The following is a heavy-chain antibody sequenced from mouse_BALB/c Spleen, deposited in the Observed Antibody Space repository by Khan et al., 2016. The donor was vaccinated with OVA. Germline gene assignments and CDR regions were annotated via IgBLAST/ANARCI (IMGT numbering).Heavy chain of an antibody. D-gene: IGHD1-1*01. V-gene: IGHV3-2*02. J-gene: IGHJ2*01. CDR3: ARIYGGDFDY. CDR1: GYSITSDYA. Sequence: EVQLQESGPGLVKPSQSLSLTCTVTGYSITSDYAWNWIRKFPGNKMEWMGYISYSGNTKYNTSLKSRISNTRHTSENQFFLQLNSVTNEDTATDYCARIYGGDFDYWGQGTTLTVAS. CDR2: ISYSGNT.